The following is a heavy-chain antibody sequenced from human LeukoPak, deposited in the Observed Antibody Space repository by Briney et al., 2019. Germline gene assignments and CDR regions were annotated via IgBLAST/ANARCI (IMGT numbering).Heavy chain of an antibody. CDR3: AKGSSSSFYYYYMDV. D-gene: IGHD6-6*01. J-gene: IGHJ6*03. Sequence: PGGSLRLSCAASGFTFSSYAMSWVRQAPGKGLEWVSAISGSGGSTYYADSVKGRFTISRDNSKNTLYLQMNSLRAEDTAVYCCAKGSSSSFYYYYMDVWGKGTTVTVSS. CDR1: GFTFSSYA. CDR2: ISGSGGST. V-gene: IGHV3-23*01.